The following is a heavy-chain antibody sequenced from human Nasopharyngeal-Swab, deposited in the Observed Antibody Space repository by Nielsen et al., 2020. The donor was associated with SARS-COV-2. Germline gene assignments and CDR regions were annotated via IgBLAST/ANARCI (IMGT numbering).Heavy chain of an antibody. CDR1: GFTFSSYD. D-gene: IGHD6-19*01. J-gene: IGHJ4*02. V-gene: IGHV3-13*01. CDR3: ARATSNGWYIYYFDY. Sequence: GESLKISCAASGFTFSSYDMHWVRQATGKSLEWVSGIHSAGDTYYPGSVKGRFTISRENAKNSLYLQMSSLRAEDTAVYYCARATSNGWYIYYFDYWGLGTLVTVSS. CDR2: IHSAGDT.